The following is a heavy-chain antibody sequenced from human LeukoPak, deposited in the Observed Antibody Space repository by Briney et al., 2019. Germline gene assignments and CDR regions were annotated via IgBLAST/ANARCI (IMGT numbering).Heavy chain of an antibody. D-gene: IGHD3-16*01. CDR1: GGSMSTYF. J-gene: IGHJ6*03. CDR3: ARETSQKGAHYMDV. CDR2: FYSSGNS. Sequence: SETLSLTCIVSGGSMSTYFWSWIRQPAGKGLEWIGRFYSSGNSDYNPSLKSRVTMSADTSKNQFSLKLTSVTAADTAVYYCARETSQKGAHYMDVWGKGTTVTISS. V-gene: IGHV4-4*07.